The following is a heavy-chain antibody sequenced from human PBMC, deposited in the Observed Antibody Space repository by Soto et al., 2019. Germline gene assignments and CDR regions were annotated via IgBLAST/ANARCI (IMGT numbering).Heavy chain of an antibody. CDR3: ARDRDDAGDAGY. Sequence: PGGSLRLSCAASGFTFSRYVMHWVRQGPGKGLEWVADMWSDGSNRYCADSVKGRFTISRDNSKNTLYLQMNSLRAEDTAVYYCARDRDDAGDAGYWGQGTLVTVSS. CDR1: GFTFSRYV. CDR2: MWSDGSNR. V-gene: IGHV3-33*01. D-gene: IGHD2-21*02. J-gene: IGHJ4*02.